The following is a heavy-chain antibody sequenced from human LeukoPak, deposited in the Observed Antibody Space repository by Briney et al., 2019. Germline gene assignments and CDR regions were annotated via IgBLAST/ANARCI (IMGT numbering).Heavy chain of an antibody. CDR2: ISGSGGSK. CDR1: GFTFSSYA. Sequence: GGSLRLSCAASGFTFSSYAMSWVRQAPGKGLEWVSSISGSGGSKYYADSVKGRFTISRDNSKNTLYLQMNSLRAEDTAVYYCAKYYYDSSGYYSWGQGTLVTVSS. D-gene: IGHD3-22*01. V-gene: IGHV3-23*01. J-gene: IGHJ4*02. CDR3: AKYYYDSSGYYS.